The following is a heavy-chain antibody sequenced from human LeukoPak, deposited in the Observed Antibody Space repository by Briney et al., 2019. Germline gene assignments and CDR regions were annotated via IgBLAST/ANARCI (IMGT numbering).Heavy chain of an antibody. J-gene: IGHJ1*01. D-gene: IGHD3-10*01. CDR2: ISYDGSNK. CDR3: ARDYGSGSYPEYFQH. V-gene: IGHV3-30-3*01. CDR1: GFTFSSYA. Sequence: GGSLRLSCAASGFTFSSYAMHWVRQAPGKGLEWVAVISYDGSNKYYADSVKGRFTISRDNSKNTLYLQMNSLRAEDTAVYYCARDYGSGSYPEYFQHWGQGTLVTVSS.